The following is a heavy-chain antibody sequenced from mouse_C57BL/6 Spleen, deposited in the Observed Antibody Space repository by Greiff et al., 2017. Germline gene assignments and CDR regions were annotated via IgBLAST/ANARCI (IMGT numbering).Heavy chain of an antibody. CDR3: TRGGLYYYGSSSWFAY. CDR2: IDPETGGT. V-gene: IGHV1-15*01. J-gene: IGHJ3*01. Sequence: QVQLKESGAELVRPGASVTLSCKASGYTFTDYEMHWVKQTPVHGLEWIGAIDPETGGTAYNQKFQGKAILTADKSSSTAYMELRSLTSEDSAVYYCTRGGLYYYGSSSWFAYWGQGTLVTVSA. D-gene: IGHD1-1*01. CDR1: GYTFTDYE.